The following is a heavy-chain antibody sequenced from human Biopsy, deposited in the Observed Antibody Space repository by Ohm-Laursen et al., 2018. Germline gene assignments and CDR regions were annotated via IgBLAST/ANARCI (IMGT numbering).Heavy chain of an antibody. CDR3: TTYDNSGDYRDY. Sequence: SLRLSCAASGFTFGDSAMHWVRQASGKGLEWIGRIRSKVNNYATAYAASVTGRFTISRDDSKSTAYLQMNSLKTEDTAVYYCTTYDNSGDYRDYWGQGTQVTVSS. V-gene: IGHV3-73*01. J-gene: IGHJ4*02. CDR1: GFTFGDSA. D-gene: IGHD4-23*01. CDR2: IRSKVNNYAT.